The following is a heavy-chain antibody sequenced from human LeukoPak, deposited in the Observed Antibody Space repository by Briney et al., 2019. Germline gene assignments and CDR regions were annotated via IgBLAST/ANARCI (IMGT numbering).Heavy chain of an antibody. J-gene: IGHJ4*02. V-gene: IGHV3-23*01. CDR2: ISGSGGST. D-gene: IGHD6-6*01. CDR1: GFTFSSYA. Sequence: PGGSLRLSCAASGFTFSSYAMSWVRQAPGKGLEWVSAISGSGGSTYYADSVKGRFTISRDNSKNTLYLQMNSLRAEDTAVYYCAKKFGGIAARPGYFDYWGQGTLVTVSS. CDR3: AKKFGGIAARPGYFDY.